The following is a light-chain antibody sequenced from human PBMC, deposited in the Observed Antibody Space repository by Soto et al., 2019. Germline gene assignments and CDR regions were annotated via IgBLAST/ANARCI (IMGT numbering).Light chain of an antibody. CDR1: QGISSY. CDR2: AAS. J-gene: IGKJ1*01. CDR3: QKYNSAPPWT. Sequence: AIRMTQSPSSFSASTGDRVTITCRASQGISSYLAWYQQKPGKAPKLLIYAASTLQSGVPSRFSGSGSGTEFTLTINGLQPEDVATYYCQKYNSAPPWTFGQGTKVDIK. V-gene: IGKV1-8*01.